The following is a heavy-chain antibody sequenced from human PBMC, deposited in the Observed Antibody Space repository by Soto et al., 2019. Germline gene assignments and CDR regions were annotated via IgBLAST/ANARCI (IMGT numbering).Heavy chain of an antibody. Sequence: ASVKVSCKASGDTFTSYDINWVRQATGQGLEWMGWMNPNSGNTGYAQKFQGRVTMTRNTSISTAYMELSSLRSEDTAVYYCARASRYSSGWYIDIENWFDPWGQGTLVTVSS. J-gene: IGHJ5*02. CDR2: MNPNSGNT. CDR1: GDTFTSYD. D-gene: IGHD6-19*01. V-gene: IGHV1-8*01. CDR3: ARASRYSSGWYIDIENWFDP.